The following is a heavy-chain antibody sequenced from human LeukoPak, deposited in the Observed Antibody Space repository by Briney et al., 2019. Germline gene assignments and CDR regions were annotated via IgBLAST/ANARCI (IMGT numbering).Heavy chain of an antibody. D-gene: IGHD7-27*01. Sequence: PSETLSLTCTVSGGSISSYYWSWIRQPPGKGLEWIGYIYYSGSTNYNPSLKSRVTISVDTSKNQFSLKLSSVAAADTAVYYCATRGTGAYYYGMDVWGQGTTVTVSS. CDR2: IYYSGST. V-gene: IGHV4-59*08. J-gene: IGHJ6*02. CDR3: ATRGTGAYYYGMDV. CDR1: GGSISSYY.